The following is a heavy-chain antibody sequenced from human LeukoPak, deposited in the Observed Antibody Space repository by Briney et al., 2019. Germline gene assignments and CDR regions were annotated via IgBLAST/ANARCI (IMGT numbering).Heavy chain of an antibody. Sequence: PGGSLRLSCAASGFTFSSYAMSWVRQAPGKGLEWVSAISGSGGSTYYADSVKGRFTISRDNSKNTLYLQMNSLRAEDTAVYYCAKVGSSSWYGLVLLDVWGKGTTVTVSS. CDR1: GFTFSSYA. CDR3: AKVGSSSWYGLVLLDV. CDR2: ISGSGGST. D-gene: IGHD6-13*01. V-gene: IGHV3-23*01. J-gene: IGHJ6*04.